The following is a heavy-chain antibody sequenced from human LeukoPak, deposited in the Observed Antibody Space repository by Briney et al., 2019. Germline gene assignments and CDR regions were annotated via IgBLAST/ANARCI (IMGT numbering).Heavy chain of an antibody. CDR2: ISYDGSNK. J-gene: IGHJ4*02. Sequence: GSLRLSCAASGFTFSSYGMHWVRQAPGKGLGWVAVISYDGSNKYYADSVKGRFTISRDNSKNTLYLQMNSLRAEDTAVYYCAKLGGYCSSTSCYEGYKSVDYWGQGTLVTVSS. CDR3: AKLGGYCSSTSCYEGYKSVDY. V-gene: IGHV3-30*18. D-gene: IGHD2-2*01. CDR1: GFTFSSYG.